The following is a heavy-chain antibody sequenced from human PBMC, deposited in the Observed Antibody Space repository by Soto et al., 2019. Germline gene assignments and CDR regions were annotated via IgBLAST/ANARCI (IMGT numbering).Heavy chain of an antibody. CDR2: FDAEDGET. V-gene: IGHV1-24*01. Sequence: ASVKVSCKVSGYTLTELSMHWVRQAPGKGLEWMGGFDAEDGETIDAQKFQGRVAMTEGTSTDTAYMELSTLRSEDTAVYYCAPPPIPCSSTSSYNPCYFDLWDRGSLFTASS. CDR1: GYTLTELS. CDR3: APPPIPCSSTSSYNPCYFDL. J-gene: IGHJ2*01. D-gene: IGHD2-2*02.